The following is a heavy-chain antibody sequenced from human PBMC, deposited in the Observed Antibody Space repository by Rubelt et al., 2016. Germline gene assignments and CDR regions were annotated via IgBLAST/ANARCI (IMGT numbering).Heavy chain of an antibody. CDR1: GYTFTSYA. J-gene: IGHJ4*02. Sequence: QVQLVQSGAEVKKPGASVKVSCKASGYTFTSYAMHWVRQAPGQRLEWMGWNNAGKGNTKYSQKFKGWVTMTRDPYTSQASLELSRLRSAETAVYYCARDRDGFDYWGRGTLVTVSS. CDR3: ARDRDGFDY. V-gene: IGHV1-3*01. D-gene: IGHD3-10*01. CDR2: NNAGKGNT.